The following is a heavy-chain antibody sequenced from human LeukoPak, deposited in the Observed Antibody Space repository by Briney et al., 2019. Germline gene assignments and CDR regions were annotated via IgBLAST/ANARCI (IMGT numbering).Heavy chain of an antibody. J-gene: IGHJ4*02. CDR3: ASLEGGLWLVGVFDY. CDR1: GGSISSSSYY. V-gene: IGHV4-39*01. CDR2: IYYSGST. Sequence: SETLSLTCTVSGGSISSSSYYWGWIRQPPGKGLEWIGSIYYSGSTYYNPSLKSRVTISVDTSKNQFSLKLSSVTAADTAVYYCASLEGGLWLVGVFDYWGQGTMDTVSS. D-gene: IGHD6-19*01.